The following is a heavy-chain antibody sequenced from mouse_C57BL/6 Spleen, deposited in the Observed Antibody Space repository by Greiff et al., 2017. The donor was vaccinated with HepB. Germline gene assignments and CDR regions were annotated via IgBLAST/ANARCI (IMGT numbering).Heavy chain of an antibody. Sequence: EVKLVESGGGLVQPGGSLSLSCAASGFTFTDYYMSWVRQTPGKALEWLGFIRNKANGYTTEYSASVKGRFTISSDNSQSIVYLQMNALRAEDSATSYCARYITTVGNYALYYWGQGTSVTVSS. CDR1: GFTFTDYY. CDR2: IRNKANGYTT. J-gene: IGHJ4*01. D-gene: IGHD1-1*01. CDR3: ARYITTVGNYALYY. V-gene: IGHV7-3*01.